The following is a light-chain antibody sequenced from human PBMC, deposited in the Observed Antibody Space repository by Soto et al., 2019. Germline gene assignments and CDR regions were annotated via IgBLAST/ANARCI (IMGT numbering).Light chain of an antibody. CDR2: EGN. CDR3: CSYAGSLV. Sequence: QSALTQPASVSGSPGQSITISCTGESSDIGNYNLVSWYQQHPGKAPKLMIYEGNERPSGVSNRFSGSKSGNTASLTISGLQAEDEADYYCCSYAGSLVFGGGTQLTVL. V-gene: IGLV2-23*01. J-gene: IGLJ2*01. CDR1: SSDIGNYNL.